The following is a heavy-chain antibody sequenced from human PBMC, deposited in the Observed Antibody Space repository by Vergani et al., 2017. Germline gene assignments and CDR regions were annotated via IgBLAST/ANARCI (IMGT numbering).Heavy chain of an antibody. CDR2: INSNTGNP. V-gene: IGHV7-4-1*02. J-gene: IGHJ4*02. D-gene: IGHD6-19*01. CDR1: GYTFTSYA. Sequence: QVQLVQSGSELKKPGASVKVSCKASGYTFTSYAMNWVRQAPGQGLEWMGWINSNTGNPTYAQGFTGRFVFSLDTSVSTAYLQSSSLKAEDTAVYYWARDHDSSGWSNQPPFDYWGQGTLVTVSS. CDR3: ARDHDSSGWSNQPPFDY.